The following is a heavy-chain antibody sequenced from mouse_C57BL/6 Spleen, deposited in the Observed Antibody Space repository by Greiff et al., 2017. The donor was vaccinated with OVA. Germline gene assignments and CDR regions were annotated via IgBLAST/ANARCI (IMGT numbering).Heavy chain of an antibody. Sequence: VQLQQSGAELVRPGTSVKVSCKASGYAFTNYLIEWVKQRPGQGLEWIGVINPGSGGTNYNEKFKGKATLTADKSSSTAYMQLSSLTSEDSAVYFCARCDGYYVGFAYWGQGTLVTVSA. CDR1: GYAFTNYL. CDR2: INPGSGGT. CDR3: ARCDGYYVGFAY. V-gene: IGHV1-54*01. J-gene: IGHJ3*01. D-gene: IGHD2-3*01.